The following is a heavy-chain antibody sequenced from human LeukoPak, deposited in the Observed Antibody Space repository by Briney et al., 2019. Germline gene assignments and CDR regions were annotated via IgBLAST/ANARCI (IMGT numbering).Heavy chain of an antibody. CDR2: VYSSGST. V-gene: IGHV4-4*07. Sequence: SETLSLTSTVSGDSISNFYWSWIRQPAEKGLEWNGRVYSSGSTNYNPSLKSRVSMSVDTSNNQYSLRLISITVTYTDVYYGARAGFGSGWHYFDYWGRGILVSVSS. D-gene: IGHD6-19*01. J-gene: IGHJ4*01. CDR1: GDSISNFY. CDR3: ARAGFGSGWHYFDY.